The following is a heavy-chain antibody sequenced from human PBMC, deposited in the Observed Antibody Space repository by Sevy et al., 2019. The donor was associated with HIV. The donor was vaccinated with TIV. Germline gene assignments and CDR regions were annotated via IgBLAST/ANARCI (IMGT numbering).Heavy chain of an antibody. CDR2: INPKSGDT. D-gene: IGHD3-10*01. CDR3: ARERGRTPGLDY. V-gene: IGHV1-2*06. J-gene: IGHJ4*02. CDR1: GYTFTAYY. Sequence: ASVKVSCKASGYTFTAYYMHWVRQAPGQGLEWMGRINPKSGDTNYAQKFQGRVTMTRDTSITTAYMELNSLTPDDTAVYYCARERGRTPGLDYWGQGPLVTVSS.